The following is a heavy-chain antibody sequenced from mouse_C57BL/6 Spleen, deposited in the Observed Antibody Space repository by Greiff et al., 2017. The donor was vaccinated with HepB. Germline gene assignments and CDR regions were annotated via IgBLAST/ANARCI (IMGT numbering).Heavy chain of an antibody. J-gene: IGHJ3*01. CDR1: GYTFTSYW. Sequence: QVQLQQPGAELVMPGASVKLSCKASGYTFTSYWMHWVKQRPGQGLEWIGEIDPSDSYTNYNQKFKGKSTLTVDKSSSTAYMQLSSLTSEDSAVYYCARGLYGSSYNAYWGQGTLVTVSA. V-gene: IGHV1-69*01. D-gene: IGHD1-1*01. CDR2: IDPSDSYT. CDR3: ARGLYGSSYNAY.